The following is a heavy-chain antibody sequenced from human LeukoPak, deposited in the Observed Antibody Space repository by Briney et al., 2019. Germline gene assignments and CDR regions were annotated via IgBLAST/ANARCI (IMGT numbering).Heavy chain of an antibody. D-gene: IGHD2-15*01. CDR2: IYYSGST. CDR3: ASSIVVGDWFDP. CDR1: GGSVSSGSYY. Sequence: PSETLSLTCTVSGGSVSSGSYYWSWIRQPPGKGLEWIGYIYYSGSTNYNPSLKSRVTISVDTPKNQFSLKLSSVTAADTAVYYCASSIVVGDWFDPWGQGTLVTVSS. J-gene: IGHJ5*02. V-gene: IGHV4-61*01.